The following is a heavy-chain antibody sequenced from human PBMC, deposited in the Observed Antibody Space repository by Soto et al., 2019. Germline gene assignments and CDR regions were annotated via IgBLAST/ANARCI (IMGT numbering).Heavy chain of an antibody. J-gene: IGHJ6*02. D-gene: IGHD6-25*01. V-gene: IGHV3-7*03. CDR3: AREETASINYYYYGMDV. Sequence: EVQLVESGGGLVQPGGSLRLSCAASGFTFSSYWMSWVRQAPGKGLEWVANIKQDGSEKYYVDSVKGRFTISRDNAKNSLYLQMNSLRAEDTAVYYCAREETASINYYYYGMDVWGQGTTVTVSS. CDR2: IKQDGSEK. CDR1: GFTFSSYW.